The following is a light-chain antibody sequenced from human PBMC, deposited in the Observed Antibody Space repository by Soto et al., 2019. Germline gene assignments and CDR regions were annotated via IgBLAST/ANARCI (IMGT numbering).Light chain of an antibody. V-gene: IGKV1-33*01. CDR2: DAS. CDR1: QDISNY. Sequence: DIQMTQSPSSLSSSVGDRVTITCQARQDISNYLNWYQQKQWKPPKLLINDASTLQTEVPSRFRGSGSGTDFTFTISSVQREDIATYYCQNYDNVPYIFGQGTKLEIK. J-gene: IGKJ2*01. CDR3: QNYDNVPYI.